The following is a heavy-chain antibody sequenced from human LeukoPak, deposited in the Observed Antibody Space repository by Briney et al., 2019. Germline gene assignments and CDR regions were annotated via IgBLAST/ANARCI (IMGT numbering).Heavy chain of an antibody. Sequence: PGGSLRLSCAASRFTFSSNAMSWVRQAPGKGLEWVSTISGSGDATYYADSVKGRFTISRDNSKNTLYLQMNSLRAEDTAVYYCARDKWAAMTTDAFDIWGQGTMVTVSS. CDR2: ISGSGDAT. CDR1: RFTFSSNA. V-gene: IGHV3-23*01. CDR3: ARDKWAAMTTDAFDI. D-gene: IGHD4-17*01. J-gene: IGHJ3*02.